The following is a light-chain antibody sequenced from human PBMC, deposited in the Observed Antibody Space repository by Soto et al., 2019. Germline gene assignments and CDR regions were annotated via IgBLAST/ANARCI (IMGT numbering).Light chain of an antibody. CDR1: QDISSW. J-gene: IGKJ1*01. V-gene: IGKV1-12*02. Sequence: DLQLTQSPSSVSASVGDRVTITCRASQDISSWLAWYQQKPGKAPKLLIFAASSLQSGVPSWFSGSGSGTDFTLTISSLQPEDFATYYCQQGNSFPWTFGQGTKVEIK. CDR3: QQGNSFPWT. CDR2: AAS.